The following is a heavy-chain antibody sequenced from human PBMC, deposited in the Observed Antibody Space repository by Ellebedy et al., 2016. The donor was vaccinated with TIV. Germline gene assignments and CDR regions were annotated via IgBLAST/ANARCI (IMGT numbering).Heavy chain of an antibody. D-gene: IGHD2-2*01. CDR2: ISAYNGNT. J-gene: IGHJ6*03. V-gene: IGHV1-18*04. CDR1: GYTFTGYK. CDR3: ARLVVPAATIYYYYYYMDV. Sequence: ASVKVSXXASGYTFTGYKMHWVRQAPGQGLEWMGWISAYNGNTNYAQKLQGRVTMTTDTSTSTAYMELRSLRSDDTAVYYCARLVVPAATIYYYYYYMDVWGKGTTVTVSS.